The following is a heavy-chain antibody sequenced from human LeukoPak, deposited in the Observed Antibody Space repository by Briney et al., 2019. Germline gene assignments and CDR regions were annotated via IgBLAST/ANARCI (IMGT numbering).Heavy chain of an antibody. CDR1: GFTFSSYS. CDR2: ISSRSSYI. Sequence: GRSLRLSCAASGFTFSSYSMNWVRQAPGKGLEWVSSISSRSSYIYYADSVKGRFTISRDNAKNSLYLQMNSLRAEDTAVYYCARDGGDVGYDYVWGSYRPALTGGDYWGQGTLVTVSS. CDR3: ARDGGDVGYDYVWGSYRPALTGGDY. V-gene: IGHV3-21*01. J-gene: IGHJ4*02. D-gene: IGHD3-16*02.